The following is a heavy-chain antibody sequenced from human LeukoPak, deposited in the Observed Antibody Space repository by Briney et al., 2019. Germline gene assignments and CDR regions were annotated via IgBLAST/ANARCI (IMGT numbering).Heavy chain of an antibody. CDR3: ARWLKSGWYFDY. V-gene: IGHV3-21*01. CDR1: GFTFSSYS. D-gene: IGHD6-19*01. J-gene: IGHJ4*02. Sequence: GGSLRLSCAASGFTFSSYSMNWVRQAPGKGLEWVSSISSSSSYIYYADSVKGRFTISRDNAKNSLYLQMNSLRAEDTAVYYCARWLKSGWYFDYWGQGTLVTVSS. CDR2: ISSSSSYI.